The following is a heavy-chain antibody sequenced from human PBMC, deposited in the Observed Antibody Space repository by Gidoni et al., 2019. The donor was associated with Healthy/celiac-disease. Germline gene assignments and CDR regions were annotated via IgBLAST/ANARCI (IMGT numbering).Heavy chain of an antibody. V-gene: IGHV4-39*02. Sequence: QLQLQESGPGLVKPLKTLSLTCTVSGDSISSRSYSWGWIRQPPGKGLEWIGTIYYSGTTQYSPSLKSRVTISVDTSKNHLSLKLTSVTAEDTAVYYCAGGDYDFWSGYYNFDYWGQGTLVTVSS. CDR2: IYYSGTT. J-gene: IGHJ4*02. CDR3: AGGDYDFWSGYYNFDY. CDR1: GDSISSRSYS. D-gene: IGHD3-3*01.